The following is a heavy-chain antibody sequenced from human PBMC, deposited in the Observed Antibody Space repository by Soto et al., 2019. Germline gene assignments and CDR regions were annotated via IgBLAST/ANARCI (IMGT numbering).Heavy chain of an antibody. CDR1: GYSFTSYW. V-gene: IGHV5-51*01. CDR2: IYPGDSDT. Sequence: GESLKISCKGSGYSFTSYWIGWVRQMPGKGLEWMGIIYPGDSDTRYSPSFQGQVTISADKSISTAYLQWSSLKASDTAMYYCARHLVTTYGDYEGAFDIWGQGTMVTVSS. J-gene: IGHJ3*02. D-gene: IGHD4-17*01. CDR3: ARHLVTTYGDYEGAFDI.